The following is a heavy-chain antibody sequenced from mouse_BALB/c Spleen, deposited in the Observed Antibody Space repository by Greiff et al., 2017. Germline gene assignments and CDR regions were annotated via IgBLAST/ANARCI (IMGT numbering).Heavy chain of an antibody. D-gene: IGHD2-4*01. CDR3: ARHRDYDVWFAY. J-gene: IGHJ3*01. CDR1: GFTFSSYG. Sequence: EVHLVESGGDLVKPGGSLKLSCAASGFTFSSYGMSWVRQTPDKRLEWVATISSGGSYTYYPDSVKGRFTISRDNAKNTLYLQMSSLKSEDTAMYYCARHRDYDVWFAYWGQGTLVTVSA. CDR2: ISSGGSYT. V-gene: IGHV5-6*01.